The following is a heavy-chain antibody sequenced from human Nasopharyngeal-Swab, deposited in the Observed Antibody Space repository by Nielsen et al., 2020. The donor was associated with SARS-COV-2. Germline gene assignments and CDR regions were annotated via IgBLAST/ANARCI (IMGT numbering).Heavy chain of an antibody. CDR3: ARDPPIDYDSSGYYPFDY. CDR1: GYTFTSYA. Sequence: ASVKVSCKASGYTFTSYAMHWVRQAPGQRLEGMGWINAGNGNTKYSQKFQGRVTITRDTSASTAYMELSSLRSEDTAVYYCARDPPIDYDSSGYYPFDYWGQGTLVTVSS. V-gene: IGHV1-3*01. D-gene: IGHD3-22*01. J-gene: IGHJ4*02. CDR2: INAGNGNT.